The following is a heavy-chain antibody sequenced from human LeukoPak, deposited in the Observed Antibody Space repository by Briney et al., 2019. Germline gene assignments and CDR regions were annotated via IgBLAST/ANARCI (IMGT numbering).Heavy chain of an antibody. Sequence: GGSLRLSCAVSGFTFSSYGMHWVRQAPGKGLEWVAFIRYDGSNKYYADSVKGRFTISRDNSKNTLYLQMNSLRAEDTAVYYCAKDARSGYSSNLFDYWGQGTLVTVSS. V-gene: IGHV3-30*02. D-gene: IGHD6-19*01. CDR1: GFTFSSYG. CDR2: IRYDGSNK. CDR3: AKDARSGYSSNLFDY. J-gene: IGHJ4*02.